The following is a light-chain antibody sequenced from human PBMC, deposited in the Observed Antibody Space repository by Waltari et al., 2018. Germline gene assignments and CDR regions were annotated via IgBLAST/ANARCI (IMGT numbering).Light chain of an antibody. Sequence: DIVMTQSPDSLAVSLGERATINCKSSQSVSYTASNKHYLAWYQQNPGQPPKLIIYWASNRESGVPDRFSGSGSGTDFTLTISRLQAEDVAVYYCQQYYTTPLTCGGGTKVEI. CDR1: QSVSYTASNKHY. CDR2: WAS. J-gene: IGKJ4*01. V-gene: IGKV4-1*01. CDR3: QQYYTTPLT.